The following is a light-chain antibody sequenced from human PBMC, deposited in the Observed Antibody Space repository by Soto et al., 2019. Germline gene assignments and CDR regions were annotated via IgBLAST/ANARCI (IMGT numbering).Light chain of an antibody. CDR2: SAS. Sequence: ETVLTQSPATLSVSPGERVTLSCRASQSLNSNVAWYQQKLGQAPRVLIYSASTRATGVPARFSGSGSGTEFILTITSLQSEDFGLYYCHEYNTWPWTFGQGTRVEIK. V-gene: IGKV3-15*01. J-gene: IGKJ1*01. CDR3: HEYNTWPWT. CDR1: QSLNSN.